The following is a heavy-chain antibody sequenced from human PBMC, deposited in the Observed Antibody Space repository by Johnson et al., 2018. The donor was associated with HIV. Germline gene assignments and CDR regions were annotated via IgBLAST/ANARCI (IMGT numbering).Heavy chain of an antibody. V-gene: IGHV3-30*02. CDR1: GFTFSSYG. J-gene: IGHJ3*01. D-gene: IGHD1-26*01. CDR3: AKLVGATHPLDF. CDR2: IRYDGSNK. Sequence: QVQLVESGGGVVQPGGSLRLSCAASGFTFSSYGMHWVRQAPGKGLEWVAFIRYDGSNKYYGDSVTGRFSISRDNSKNTLYLQMNRLRTEDTALYYCAKLVGATHPLDFWGQGTMVTVSS.